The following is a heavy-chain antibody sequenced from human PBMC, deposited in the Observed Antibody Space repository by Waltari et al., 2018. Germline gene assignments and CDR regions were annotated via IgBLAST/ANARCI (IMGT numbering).Heavy chain of an antibody. J-gene: IGHJ3*02. Sequence: QVQLQESGPGLVKPSETLSLTCTVSGGSISSHYWSWIRQPPGKGLEWIGYIYYSGSTHYTPSLKSRVTISVDTSKNQFSLKLSSVTAADTAVYYCARGALRYSGDAFDIWGQGTMVTVSS. CDR2: IYYSGST. CDR1: GGSISSHY. V-gene: IGHV4-59*11. D-gene: IGHD3-9*01. CDR3: ARGALRYSGDAFDI.